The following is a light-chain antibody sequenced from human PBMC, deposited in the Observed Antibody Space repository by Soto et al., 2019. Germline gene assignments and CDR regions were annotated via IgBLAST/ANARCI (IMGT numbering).Light chain of an antibody. CDR3: QSYDSILSPWV. CDR1: SSNIGAGYD. Sequence: QSVLTQPPSVSGAPGQRVTISCTGSSSNIGAGYDVHWYQQLPGTAPKLLIYGNSNRPSGVPDRFSGSKSGTSASLAITGLQAEDEADYFCQSYDSILSPWVFGGGTKVTVL. V-gene: IGLV1-40*01. CDR2: GNS. J-gene: IGLJ3*02.